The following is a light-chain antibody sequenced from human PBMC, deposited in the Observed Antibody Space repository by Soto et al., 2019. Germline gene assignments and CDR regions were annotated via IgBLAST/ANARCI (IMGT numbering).Light chain of an antibody. CDR3: QQYNSWPLT. J-gene: IGKJ4*01. Sequence: DIQMTQSPSTLSGSVGDRVTITCRASQTISSWLAWYQQKPGKAPKLLIYKASTLKSGVPSRFSGSGSGTEFTLTTSSMQSEDFAVYYCQQYNSWPLTFGGGTKVDIK. CDR1: QTISSW. V-gene: IGKV1-5*03. CDR2: KAS.